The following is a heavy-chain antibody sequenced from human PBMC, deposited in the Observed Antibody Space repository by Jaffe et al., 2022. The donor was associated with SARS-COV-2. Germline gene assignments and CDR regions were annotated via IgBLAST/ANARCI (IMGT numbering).Heavy chain of an antibody. CDR2: IKQDGSEK. V-gene: IGHV3-7*01. D-gene: IGHD1-7*01. CDR1: GFTFSSYW. CDR3: ASSSWNSPGDVPRFDY. Sequence: EVQLVESGGGLVQPGGSLRLSCAASGFTFSSYWMSWVRQAPGKGLEWVANIKQDGSEKYYVDSVKGRFTISRDNAKNSLYLQMNSLRAEDTAVYYCASSSWNSPGDVPRFDYWGQGTLVTVSS. J-gene: IGHJ4*02.